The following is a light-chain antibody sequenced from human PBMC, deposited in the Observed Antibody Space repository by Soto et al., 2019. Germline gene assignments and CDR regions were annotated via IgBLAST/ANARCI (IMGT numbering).Light chain of an antibody. Sequence: EIVMTQSPATLSVSPGERATLSCRASQSISSNLAWYQQKPGQAPRLLMYGASIRATGIPARFSGNGSGTEFTLTISSLQSEDFAVYFCQRSNCAPLTFGGGTKVAIK. CDR3: QRSNCAPLT. J-gene: IGKJ4*01. CDR2: GAS. V-gene: IGKV3-15*01. CDR1: QSISSN.